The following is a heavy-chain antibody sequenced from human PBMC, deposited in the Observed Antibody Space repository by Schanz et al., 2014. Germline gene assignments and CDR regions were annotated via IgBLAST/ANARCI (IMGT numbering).Heavy chain of an antibody. Sequence: EVQLVESGGGLVQPGGSLRLSCAASGFTFSTSTMHWVRQAPGKGLEYVSSISSKGDMTFYGNSVKGRFTISRDNSKNTLYLQLGSLRPGDTAVYYCARESSNDIVLVPGAVFDHWGQGILVTVSS. J-gene: IGHJ4*02. CDR3: ARESSNDIVLVPGAVFDH. V-gene: IGHV3-64*01. D-gene: IGHD2-2*01. CDR1: GFTFSTST. CDR2: ISSKGDMT.